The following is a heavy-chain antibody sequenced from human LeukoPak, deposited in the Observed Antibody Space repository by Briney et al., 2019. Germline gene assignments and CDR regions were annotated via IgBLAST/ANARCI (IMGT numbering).Heavy chain of an antibody. CDR2: IYYSGST. D-gene: IGHD3-22*01. J-gene: IGHJ4*02. V-gene: IGHV4-59*08. Sequence: SETLSLTCTVSGGSISSYYWSWIRQPPGKGLEWIGYIYYSGSTNYNPPLKSRVTISVDTSKNQFSLKLSSVTAADTAVYYCARSAKYSSGYYGYWGQGTLVTVSS. CDR3: ARSAKYSSGYYGY. CDR1: GGSISSYY.